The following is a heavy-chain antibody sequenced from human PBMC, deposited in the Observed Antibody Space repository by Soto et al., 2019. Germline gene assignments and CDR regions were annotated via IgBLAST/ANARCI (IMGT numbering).Heavy chain of an antibody. D-gene: IGHD2-15*01. V-gene: IGHV3-23*01. J-gene: IGHJ5*02. CDR2: ISGSGGST. CDR1: GFTFSSYA. CDR3: AKASRDCSGGSCYSVWFDP. Sequence: GGSLRLSCAASGFTFSSYAMSWVRQAPGKGLEWVSAISGSGGSTYYADSVKGWFTISRDNSKNTLYLQMNSLRAEDTAVYYCAKASRDCSGGSCYSVWFDPWGQGTLVTVSS.